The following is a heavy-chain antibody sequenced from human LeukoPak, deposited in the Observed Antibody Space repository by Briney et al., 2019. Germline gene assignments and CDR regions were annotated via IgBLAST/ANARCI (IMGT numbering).Heavy chain of an antibody. CDR3: ARPAFRYYDSSGFPDFDY. Sequence: SETLSLTCTVSGGSISSSSYYWGWIRQPPGKGLEWIGSIYYSGSTYYNPSLKSRVTISVDTSKNQFSPKLSPVTSADTAVYYCARPAFRYYDSSGFPDFDYWGQGTLVTVSS. V-gene: IGHV4-39*01. D-gene: IGHD3-22*01. CDR1: GGSISSSSYY. J-gene: IGHJ4*02. CDR2: IYYSGST.